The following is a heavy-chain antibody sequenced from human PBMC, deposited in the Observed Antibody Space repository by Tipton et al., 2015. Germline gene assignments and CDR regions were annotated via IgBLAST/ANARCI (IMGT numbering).Heavy chain of an antibody. V-gene: IGHV4-61*01. CDR2: IYYSGST. CDR3: ACQDYDSLTRDYQTVDY. D-gene: IGHD3-9*01. CDR1: GGSVSSGRYY. J-gene: IGHJ4*02. Sequence: TLSLTCTVSGGSVSSGRYYWSWIRQPGKGLEWIGYIYYSGSTNYNPSLKSRVTMSRDTSKNQFSLKLTSVTAADTAVYYCACQDYDSLTRDYQTVDYWGQGTLVTVSS.